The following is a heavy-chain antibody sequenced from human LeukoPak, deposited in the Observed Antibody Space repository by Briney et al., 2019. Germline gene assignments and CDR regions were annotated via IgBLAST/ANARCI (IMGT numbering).Heavy chain of an antibody. J-gene: IGHJ4*02. CDR3: ARAFSSIFGVVISTSDTNPLDY. V-gene: IGHV4-61*02. CDR2: IYTSGST. CDR1: GGSISSGSYY. D-gene: IGHD3-3*01. Sequence: SETLSLTCTVSGGSISSGSYYWSWIRQPAGKGLEWVGRIYTSGSTNYNPSLKSRVTISVDTSKNQFSLKLSSVTAADTAVYYCARAFSSIFGVVISTSDTNPLDYWGQGTLVTVSS.